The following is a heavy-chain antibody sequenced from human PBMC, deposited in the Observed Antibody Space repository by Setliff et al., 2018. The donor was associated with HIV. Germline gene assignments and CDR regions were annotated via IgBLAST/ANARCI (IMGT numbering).Heavy chain of an antibody. CDR2: IIPIFGTA. V-gene: IGHV1-69*13. D-gene: IGHD3-3*01. CDR3: ARSAKSGAWTYYDFWSGYSYYYMDV. CDR1: GGTFSSYA. J-gene: IGHJ6*03. Sequence: ASVKVSCKASGGTFSSYAISWVRQAPGQGLEWMGGIIPIFGTANYAQKFQGRVTITADESTSTAYMELSSLRSEDTAVYYCARSAKSGAWTYYDFWSGYSYYYMDVWGKGTTVTVSS.